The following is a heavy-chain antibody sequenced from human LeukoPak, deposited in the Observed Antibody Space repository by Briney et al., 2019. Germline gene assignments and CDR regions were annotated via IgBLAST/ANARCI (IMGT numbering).Heavy chain of an antibody. CDR2: IYLGDSDT. CDR3: ARSGGVTFYQYMDV. J-gene: IGHJ6*03. D-gene: IGHD3-3*01. CDR1: GYSFTTNW. Sequence: GEPLKISCKASGYSFTTNWSGWVRQLPGKGLEGMEIIYLGDSDTRYSTSFQGQVPIPANKPITTAYLQWSTRKPSDTAFYSCARSGGVTFYQYMDVWGTGNTVSV. V-gene: IGHV5-51*04.